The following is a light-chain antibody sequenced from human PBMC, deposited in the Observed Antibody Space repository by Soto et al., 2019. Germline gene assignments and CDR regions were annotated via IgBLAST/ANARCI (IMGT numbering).Light chain of an antibody. CDR3: QQDGNSPVFT. CDR2: ATS. J-gene: IGKJ3*01. V-gene: IGKV3-20*01. CDR1: QSVSSSY. Sequence: EIVLTQSPGTLSLSPGERATLSCRASQSVSSSYLAWYQQKPGQAPRRLIYATSNRATGIPDRFSGSGSGAYFTLNISRLEPEDVAVYYCQQDGNSPVFTFGPGTKVDIK.